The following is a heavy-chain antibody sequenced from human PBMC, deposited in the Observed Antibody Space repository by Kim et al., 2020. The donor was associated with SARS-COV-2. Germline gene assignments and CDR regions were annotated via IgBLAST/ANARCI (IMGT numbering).Heavy chain of an antibody. J-gene: IGHJ4*02. CDR1: GFTFSSYG. Sequence: GGSLRLSCAASGFTFSSYGMHWVRQAPGKGLEWVAVISYDGSNKYYADSVKGRFTISRDNSKNTLYLQMNSLRAEDTAVYYCARDQDGSGSYFDYWGQGTLVTVSS. V-gene: IGHV3-33*05. CDR2: ISYDGSNK. CDR3: ARDQDGSGSYFDY. D-gene: IGHD3-10*01.